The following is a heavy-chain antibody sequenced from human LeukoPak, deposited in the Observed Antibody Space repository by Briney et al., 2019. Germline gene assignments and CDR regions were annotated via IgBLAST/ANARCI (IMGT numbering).Heavy chain of an antibody. CDR1: GGSISSYY. CDR2: IYFSGTT. V-gene: IGHV4-59*08. Sequence: SETLSLTCTVSGGSISSYYWSWIRQPPGKALEWIGYIYFSGTTNYNPSLKSRVTISVDTSKNQFSLKLSSVTAADTAVYYCARTHDSGGYYSFGMDVWGQGTTVTVSS. D-gene: IGHD3-22*01. CDR3: ARTHDSGGYYSFGMDV. J-gene: IGHJ6*02.